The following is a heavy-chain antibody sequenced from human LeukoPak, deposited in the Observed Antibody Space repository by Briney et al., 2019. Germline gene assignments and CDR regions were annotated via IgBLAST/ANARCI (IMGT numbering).Heavy chain of an antibody. J-gene: IGHJ2*01. CDR2: IKQDGSEK. D-gene: IGHD6-6*01. V-gene: IGHV3-7*03. CDR3: ARIAARPNWNFDL. Sequence: PGGSLRLSCAASGFTFSNHWMSWVRQGPGKGLEWVANIKQDGSEKYYVDSVKGRFTISRDNAENSLHLEMNSLRAEDTAVYYCARIAARPNWNFDLWGRGALVTVSS. CDR1: GFTFSNHW.